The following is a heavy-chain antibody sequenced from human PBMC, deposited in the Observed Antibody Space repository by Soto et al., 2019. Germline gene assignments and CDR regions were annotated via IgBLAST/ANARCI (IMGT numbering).Heavy chain of an antibody. Sequence: EVQLLESGGGLVQPGGSLRLSCAASGFTFSSYAMSWVRQAPGKGLEWVSAISGSGGSTYYADSVKGRFTISRDNSKNTLYLQMNSLSGEDTAVYYCAKDPPKYSSSWYDYWGQGTLVTVSS. CDR2: ISGSGGST. V-gene: IGHV3-23*01. J-gene: IGHJ4*02. D-gene: IGHD6-13*01. CDR1: GFTFSSYA. CDR3: AKDPPKYSSSWYDY.